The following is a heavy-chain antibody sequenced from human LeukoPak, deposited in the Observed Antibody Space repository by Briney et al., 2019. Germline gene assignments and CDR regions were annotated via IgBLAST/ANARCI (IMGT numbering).Heavy chain of an antibody. Sequence: GGSLRLSCTASGLTFSTSGFNWVRQAPGKGLEWVASIGPTGSDRYHADSVKGRFTISRDNSKNTLYLQMNSLRAEDTAVYYCATLLWTNDGFDYWGQGTLVTVSS. CDR2: IGPTGSDR. D-gene: IGHD1-1*01. V-gene: IGHV3-23*01. CDR3: ATLLWTNDGFDY. CDR1: GLTFSTSG. J-gene: IGHJ4*02.